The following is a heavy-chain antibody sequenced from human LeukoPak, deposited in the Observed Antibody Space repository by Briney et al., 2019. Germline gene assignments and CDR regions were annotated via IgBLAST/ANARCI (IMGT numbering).Heavy chain of an antibody. D-gene: IGHD3-22*01. CDR3: AGLTYYYDSSGYYVNDY. J-gene: IGHJ4*02. V-gene: IGHV4-34*01. Sequence: PSETLSLTCAVYGGSFSGYYWSWIRRPPGKGLEWIGEINHSGSTNYNPSLKSRVTISVDTSKNQFSLKLSSVTAADTAVYYCAGLTYYYDSSGYYVNDYWGQGTLVTVSS. CDR1: GGSFSGYY. CDR2: INHSGST.